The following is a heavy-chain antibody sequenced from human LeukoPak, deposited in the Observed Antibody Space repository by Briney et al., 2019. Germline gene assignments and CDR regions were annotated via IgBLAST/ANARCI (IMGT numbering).Heavy chain of an antibody. CDR2: ISGSGGST. Sequence: GGSLRLSRAASGFTFSSYAMSWVRQAPGKGLEWVSAISGSGGSTYYADSVKGRFTISRDNSKNTLDLQMNSLRAEDTAVYYCAKVSSNYYGSGSYQTLDYWGQGTLVTVSS. D-gene: IGHD3-10*01. CDR3: AKVSSNYYGSGSYQTLDY. V-gene: IGHV3-23*01. CDR1: GFTFSSYA. J-gene: IGHJ4*02.